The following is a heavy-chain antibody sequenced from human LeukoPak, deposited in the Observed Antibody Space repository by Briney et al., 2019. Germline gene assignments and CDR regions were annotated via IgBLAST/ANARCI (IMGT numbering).Heavy chain of an antibody. J-gene: IGHJ4*02. Sequence: GGSLRLSCAASGFTSSTYAMQWVRQAPDKRLEYVSGMSDNGDTTYYANSVRGRFTMSRDNSRNTLYLQMGSLRPEDTAVYYCARDGKAKNDYWGQGTLVTVST. D-gene: IGHD1-26*01. CDR1: GFTSSTYA. V-gene: IGHV3-64*01. CDR2: MSDNGDTT. CDR3: ARDGKAKNDY.